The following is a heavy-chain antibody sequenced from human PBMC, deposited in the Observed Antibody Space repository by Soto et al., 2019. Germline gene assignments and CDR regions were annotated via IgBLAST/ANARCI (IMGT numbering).Heavy chain of an antibody. CDR3: ATANSLNSTTSLRYDSYGMDV. CDR2: MYDSGST. Sequence: ASETLSLTCTVSGGSISNYYWSWIRQPPGKGLEWIGRMYDSGSTNYNPSLKSRVTISVDTSKNQFSLKLSSLAAADTAVSYSATANSLNSTTSLRYDSYGMDVWGQGTPVTVSS. V-gene: IGHV4-59*12. D-gene: IGHD5-12*01. J-gene: IGHJ6*02. CDR1: GGSISNYY.